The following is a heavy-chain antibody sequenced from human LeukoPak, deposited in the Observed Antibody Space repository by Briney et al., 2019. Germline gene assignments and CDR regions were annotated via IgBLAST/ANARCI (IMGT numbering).Heavy chain of an antibody. D-gene: IGHD3-10*01. CDR3: AKRVVMGRFGEGYGMDV. CDR1: GFTFSSYG. Sequence: GGSLRLSCAASGFTFSSYGMHCVRQAPGKGLEWVAVISYDGSNKYYADSVKGRFTISRDNSKNTLYLQMNSLRAEDTAVYYCAKRVVMGRFGEGYGMDVWGQGTTVTVSS. J-gene: IGHJ6*02. CDR2: ISYDGSNK. V-gene: IGHV3-30*18.